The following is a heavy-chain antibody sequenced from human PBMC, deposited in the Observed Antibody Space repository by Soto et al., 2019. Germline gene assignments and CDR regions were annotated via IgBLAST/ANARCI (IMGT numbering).Heavy chain of an antibody. CDR2: IYYSGST. Sequence: SETLSLTCAVYGGSFSGYYWSWIRQPPGKGLEWIGSIYYSGSTYYSPSLKSRVTISVDTSKNQFSLKLSSVTAADTAVYYCARRGSSSWYGYWGQGTLVTVSS. V-gene: IGHV4-34*01. J-gene: IGHJ4*02. CDR1: GGSFSGYY. D-gene: IGHD6-13*01. CDR3: ARRGSSSWYGY.